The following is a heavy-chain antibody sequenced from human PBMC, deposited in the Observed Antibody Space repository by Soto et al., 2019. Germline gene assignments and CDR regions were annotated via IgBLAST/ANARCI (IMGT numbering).Heavy chain of an antibody. J-gene: IGHJ4*02. CDR2: IYYSGST. CDR3: ARGSRGWYDPGPCDY. Sequence: QVQLQESGPGLVKPSQTLSLTCTVSGGSISSGGYYWSWIRQHPGKGLEWIGYIYYSGSTYYNPSLKSRVTISVDTSKNQFSLKLSSVTAADTAVYYCARGSRGWYDPGPCDYWGQGTLVTVSS. CDR1: GGSISSGGYY. D-gene: IGHD6-19*01. V-gene: IGHV4-31*03.